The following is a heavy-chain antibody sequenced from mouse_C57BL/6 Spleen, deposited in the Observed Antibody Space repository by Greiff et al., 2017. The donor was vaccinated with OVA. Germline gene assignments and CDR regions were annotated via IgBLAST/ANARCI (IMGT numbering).Heavy chain of an antibody. V-gene: IGHV1-42*01. CDR2: INPSTGGT. CDR1: GYSFTGYY. D-gene: IGHD1-1*01. CDR3: ARYPSHYYGSSYGYFDV. J-gene: IGHJ1*03. Sequence: VQLKQSGPELVKPGASVKISCKASGYSFTGYYMNWVKQSPEKSLEWIGEINPSTGGTTYNQKFKAKATLTVDKSSSTAYMQLKSLTSEDSAVYYCARYPSHYYGSSYGYFDVWGTGTTVTVSS.